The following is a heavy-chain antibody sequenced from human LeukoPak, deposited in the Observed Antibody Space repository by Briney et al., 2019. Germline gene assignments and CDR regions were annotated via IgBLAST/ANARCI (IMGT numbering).Heavy chain of an antibody. CDR3: ARERRVVKDKPEWFDP. D-gene: IGHD2-15*01. CDR2: IYYSGST. CDR1: GGSISSYY. J-gene: IGHJ5*02. Sequence: SETLSLTCTVSGGSISSYYWSWIRQPPGKGLEWIGYIYYSGSTNYNPSLKSRVSISVDTSKNQFSLKLSSVTAADTAVYYCARERRVVKDKPEWFDPWGPRTLVTVSS. V-gene: IGHV4-59*01.